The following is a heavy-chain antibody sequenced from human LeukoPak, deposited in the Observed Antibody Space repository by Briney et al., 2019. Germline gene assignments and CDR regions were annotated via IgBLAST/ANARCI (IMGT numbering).Heavy chain of an antibody. CDR1: GFAFSTYS. Sequence: GGSLRLSCAASGFAFSTYSMNWARQAPGKGLEWVSFISTSSSSIYYADSVKGRFTISRDNAKNSLYLQMNSLRAEDTAVYYCAREKIFRVSSPHVFDYWGQGTLVTVSS. CDR2: ISTSSSSI. D-gene: IGHD3-3*01. CDR3: AREKIFRVSSPHVFDY. V-gene: IGHV3-21*01. J-gene: IGHJ4*02.